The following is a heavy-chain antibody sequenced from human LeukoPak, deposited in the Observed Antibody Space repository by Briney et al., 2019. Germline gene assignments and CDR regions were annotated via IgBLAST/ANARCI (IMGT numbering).Heavy chain of an antibody. CDR2: IDSTSRHI. J-gene: IGHJ6*03. Sequence: GGSLRLSCATSGFAFSNSCMNWVRQAPGKGLEWLSSIDSTSRHIVYADSVKGRFTISRDNAKNSLYLQMNSLRAEDTAVYYCARVRGGYYMDVWGKGTTVTVSS. CDR3: ARVRGGYYMDV. V-gene: IGHV3-21*01. D-gene: IGHD2-15*01. CDR1: GFAFSNSC.